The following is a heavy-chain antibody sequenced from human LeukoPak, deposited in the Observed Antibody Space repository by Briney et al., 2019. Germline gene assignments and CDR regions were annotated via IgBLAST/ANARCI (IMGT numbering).Heavy chain of an antibody. CDR3: ASYCSGGSCYSYIGSSFDY. D-gene: IGHD2-15*01. CDR2: SNSDASST. CDR1: GFTFSSYW. J-gene: IGHJ4*02. Sequence: PGGSLRLSCAASGFTFSSYWMHWVRQAPGKGLVWVSRSNSDASSTSYADSVKGRFTISRDNSKSTLYLQMNSLRAEDTAVYYCASYCSGGSCYSYIGSSFDYWGQGTLVTVSS. V-gene: IGHV3-74*01.